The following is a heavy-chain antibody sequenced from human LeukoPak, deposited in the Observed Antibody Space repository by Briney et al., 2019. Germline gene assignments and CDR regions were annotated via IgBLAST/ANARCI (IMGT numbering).Heavy chain of an antibody. V-gene: IGHV4-39*01. CDR1: GGSISSSSYY. D-gene: IGHD2/OR15-2a*01. CDR3: ASSSMDYYYGMDV. Sequence: KPSETLSLTSTVSGGSISSSSYYWGWIRQPPGKGLEWIGSIYYSGSTYYNPSLKSRVTISVDTSKNQFSLKLSSVTAADTAVYYCASSSMDYYYGMDVWGQGTTVTVSS. CDR2: IYYSGST. J-gene: IGHJ6*02.